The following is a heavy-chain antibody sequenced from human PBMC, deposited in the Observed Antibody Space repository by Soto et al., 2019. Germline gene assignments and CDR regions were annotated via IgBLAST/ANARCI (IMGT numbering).Heavy chain of an antibody. D-gene: IGHD3-10*01. Sequence: QVQLHESGPGLVKPSQTLSLTCTVSDGSIRSFGYFWTWIRQHPGKGLEWIGYISHSGSTYYNPSLKSRVTISADTSENHFSLKLTSVTAADTAIYYCARANGGFGELDRVDYWGQGALDTVSS. J-gene: IGHJ4*02. V-gene: IGHV4-31*03. CDR1: DGSIRSFGYF. CDR3: ARANGGFGELDRVDY. CDR2: ISHSGST.